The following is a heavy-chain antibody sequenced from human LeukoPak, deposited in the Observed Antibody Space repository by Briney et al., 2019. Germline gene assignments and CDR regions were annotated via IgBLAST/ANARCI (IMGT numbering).Heavy chain of an antibody. CDR1: GYAFTGYY. CDR3: ARGKVGHGDLPYFDY. D-gene: IGHD2-2*01. Sequence: ASVKVSCKASGYAFTGYYMHWVRQAPGQGLEWMGWINPNSGGTNYAQKFQGRVTMTRDTSISTAYMELSRLRSDDTAVYYCARGKVGHGDLPYFDYWGQGTLVTVSS. J-gene: IGHJ4*02. V-gene: IGHV1-2*02. CDR2: INPNSGGT.